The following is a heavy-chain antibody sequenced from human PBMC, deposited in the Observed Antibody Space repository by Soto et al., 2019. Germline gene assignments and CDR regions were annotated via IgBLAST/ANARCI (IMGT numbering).Heavy chain of an antibody. CDR1: GGSISTVNYW. J-gene: IGHJ4*02. Sequence: QVQLQESGPGLVKPSQTLPLTCTVSGGSISTVNYWWSWIRQSPDMGLEWIGHIYSGGSIYNNPSLESRVTMSVDTSKNQLSLTLSSVSAADTAVYYCARGPSGDKVDSWGQGTLVTVSS. CDR2: IYSGGSI. CDR3: ARGPSGDKVDS. D-gene: IGHD7-27*01. V-gene: IGHV4-30-4*01.